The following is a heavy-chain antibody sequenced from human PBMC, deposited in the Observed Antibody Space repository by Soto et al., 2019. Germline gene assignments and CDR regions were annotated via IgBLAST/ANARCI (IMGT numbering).Heavy chain of an antibody. Sequence: AASMKVSCKASGYTLASYYMHWVRQAPGQGLEWMGIINPSGGSTSYAQKFQGRVTMTRDTSTSTVYMELSSLRAEDTALYYCAKDTDGSGSYYSPFDYWGQGTLVTVSS. J-gene: IGHJ4*02. D-gene: IGHD3-10*01. CDR2: INPSGGST. CDR3: AKDTDGSGSYYSPFDY. CDR1: GYTLASYY. V-gene: IGHV1-46*01.